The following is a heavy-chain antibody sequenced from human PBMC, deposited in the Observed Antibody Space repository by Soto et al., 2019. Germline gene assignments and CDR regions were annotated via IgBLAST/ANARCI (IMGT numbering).Heavy chain of an antibody. V-gene: IGHV4-39*01. CDR3: ASGYCSGVSCYDYYYYYYMDV. Sequence: SETLSLTCTVSGGSISSSSYYWGWIRQPPGKGLEWIGSIYYSGSTYYNPSLKSRVTISGDTSKNQFSLKLSSVTAADTAVYYCASGYCSGVSCYDYYYYYYMDVWGKGTTVTVSS. CDR2: IYYSGST. D-gene: IGHD2-15*01. J-gene: IGHJ6*03. CDR1: GGSISSSSYY.